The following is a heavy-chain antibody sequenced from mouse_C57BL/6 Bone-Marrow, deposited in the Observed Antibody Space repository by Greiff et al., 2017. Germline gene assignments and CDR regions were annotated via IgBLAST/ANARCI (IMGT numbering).Heavy chain of an antibody. CDR3: ARVPDYDGFAY. Sequence: DVMLVESGGGLVKPGGSLKLSCAASGFTFSSYAMSWVRQTPEKSLEWVATISDGGSYTYYPDNVKGRFTISRDNAKNNLYLQMSHLKSEDTAMYYCARVPDYDGFAYWGQGTLVTVSA. CDR2: ISDGGSYT. D-gene: IGHD2-4*01. CDR1: GFTFSSYA. J-gene: IGHJ3*01. V-gene: IGHV5-4*03.